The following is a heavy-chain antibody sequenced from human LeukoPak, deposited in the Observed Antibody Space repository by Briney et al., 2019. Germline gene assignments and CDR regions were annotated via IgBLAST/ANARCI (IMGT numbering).Heavy chain of an antibody. D-gene: IGHD6-19*01. Sequence: SETLSLTCTVSGGSISSYYWGWIRQSPGKGLECIGYIYYSGSTNYNPSLKSRVTISVDTSKNQFSLKLSSVTAADTAVYYCARGGGWSPYYFDYWGQGTLVTVSS. CDR2: IYYSGST. V-gene: IGHV4-59*01. CDR1: GGSISSYY. CDR3: ARGGGWSPYYFDY. J-gene: IGHJ4*02.